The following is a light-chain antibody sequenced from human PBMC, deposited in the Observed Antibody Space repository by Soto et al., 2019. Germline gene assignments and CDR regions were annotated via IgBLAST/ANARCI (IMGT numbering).Light chain of an antibody. J-gene: IGKJ2*01. CDR1: QNVFSSFDNKNN. V-gene: IGKV4-1*01. CDR2: WAS. CDR3: QQHYTTPYT. Sequence: DIVMTQSPDSLAVSLGERATINCKSSQNVFSSFDNKNNLTWYQHKPGQPPKLLIYWASTRELGLPDRFSGSGSGPDFLLSISSMQAEDVAVYYCQQHYTTPYTFGQGTKLEIK.